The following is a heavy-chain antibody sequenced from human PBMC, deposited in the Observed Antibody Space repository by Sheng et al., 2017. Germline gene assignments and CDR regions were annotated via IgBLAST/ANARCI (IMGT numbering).Heavy chain of an antibody. CDR1: GFTFSSHW. V-gene: IGHV3-7*01. CDR2: ISQDGSAK. Sequence: EVQLVESGGDVVQPGGSLRLSCAASGFTFSSHWMTWVRQAPGKGLEWVAHISQDGSAKNYVNSVRGRFTISRDNAKNSLYLQMNGLRAEDTAVYYCARDSTFKNDYWGQGTLVTVSS. CDR3: ARDSTFKNDY. J-gene: IGHJ4*02.